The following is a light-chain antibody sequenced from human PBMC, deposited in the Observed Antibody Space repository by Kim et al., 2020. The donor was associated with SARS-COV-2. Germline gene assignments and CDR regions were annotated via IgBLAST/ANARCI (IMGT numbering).Light chain of an antibody. J-gene: IGKJ2*01. CDR3: QQGYT. V-gene: IGKV1-27*01. CDR2: AAS. Sequence: DIQMTQSPSSVSASVGDRVTITCRASQASTNYLAWYQQKPGKVPKLLIYAASTLHSGVPSRFSGSGSGTDFTLTIISLQPEDVATYYCQQGYTFGQGTKLEI. CDR1: QASTNY.